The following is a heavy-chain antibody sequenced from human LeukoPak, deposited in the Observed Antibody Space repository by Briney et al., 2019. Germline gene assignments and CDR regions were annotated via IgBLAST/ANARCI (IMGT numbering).Heavy chain of an antibody. Sequence: GASVKVSCKASGYTFTGYCMHWVRQAPGQGLEWMGWINPNSGGTSYAQKFQGWVTMTRDTSISTAYMELSRLRSDDTAVYYCARDFGTIGYCSGGSCYYYGMDVWGQGTTVTVSS. CDR1: GYTFTGYC. J-gene: IGHJ6*02. CDR3: ARDFGTIGYCSGGSCYYYGMDV. CDR2: INPNSGGT. V-gene: IGHV1-2*04. D-gene: IGHD2-15*01.